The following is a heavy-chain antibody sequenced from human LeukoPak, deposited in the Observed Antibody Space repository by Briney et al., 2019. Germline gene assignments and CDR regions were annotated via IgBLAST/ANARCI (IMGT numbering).Heavy chain of an antibody. V-gene: IGHV4-59*08. CDR1: GGSISGYY. CDR3: ARRELLTLRDY. CDR2: IYYTGNT. Sequence: KASETLSLTCTVSGGSISGYYWSWIRQPPGKGLEWIAYIYYTGNTNYSPSLKSRVTISIDTPKNQFSLKLSSVTAADTAVYYCARRELLTLRDYWGQGTLVTVSS. D-gene: IGHD1-26*01. J-gene: IGHJ4*02.